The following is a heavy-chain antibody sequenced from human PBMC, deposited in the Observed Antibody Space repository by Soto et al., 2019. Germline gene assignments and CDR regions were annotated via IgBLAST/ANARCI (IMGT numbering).Heavy chain of an antibody. CDR2: IYSGGST. CDR3: ALTYYYESSGYYRFDY. J-gene: IGHJ4*02. V-gene: IGHV3-53*04. D-gene: IGHD3-22*01. Sequence: EVQLVESGGGLVQPGGSLRLSCAASGFTVSSNYMSWVRQAPGKGLEWVSGIYSGGSTYYAASVKGRSTISRHNSKNTLYLQMNCLRAEDTAVYYCALTYYYESSGYYRFDYWGQGTLVTVSS. CDR1: GFTVSSNY.